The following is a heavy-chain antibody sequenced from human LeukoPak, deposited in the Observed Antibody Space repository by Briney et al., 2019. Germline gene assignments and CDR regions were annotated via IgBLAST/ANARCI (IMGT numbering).Heavy chain of an antibody. CDR3: ASSDALGYCSGGSCYPGAFDI. CDR2: ISSSGSTI. V-gene: IGHV3-11*01. D-gene: IGHD2-15*01. J-gene: IGHJ3*02. Sequence: GGSLRLSCAASGFTFSDYYMSWIRQAPGKGLEWVSYISSSGSTIYYADSVKGRFTISRDNAKNSLYLQMNSLRAEDTAVYYCASSDALGYCSGGSCYPGAFDIWGQGTMVTVSS. CDR1: GFTFSDYY.